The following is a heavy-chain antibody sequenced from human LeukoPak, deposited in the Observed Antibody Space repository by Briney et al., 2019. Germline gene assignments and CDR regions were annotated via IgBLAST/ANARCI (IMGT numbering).Heavy chain of an antibody. V-gene: IGHV4-34*01. D-gene: IGHD2-8*01. Sequence: SETLSLTCAVYGGSFSGYYWSWIRQPPGKGLEWIGEINHSGSTNYNPSLKSRVTISVDTSKNQFSLKLSSVTAADTAVYYCASCTSDAFDIWGQGTMVTVSS. J-gene: IGHJ3*02. CDR3: ASCTSDAFDI. CDR2: INHSGST. CDR1: GGSFSGYY.